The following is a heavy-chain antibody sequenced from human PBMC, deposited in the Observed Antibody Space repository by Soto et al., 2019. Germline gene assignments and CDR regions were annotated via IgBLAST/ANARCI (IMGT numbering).Heavy chain of an antibody. D-gene: IGHD2-15*01. Sequence: GGSLRLSCAASGFTFSNYPMSWVRQAPGKGLEWVSVISGSGAFYADSVKGRFTIPRDHSKNTLYLQMNSLRGDDTAAYYCAKCSGSSCYSAVDFWGQGTMVTVSS. J-gene: IGHJ3*01. V-gene: IGHV3-23*01. CDR1: GFTFSNYP. CDR3: AKCSGSSCYSAVDF. CDR2: ISGSGA.